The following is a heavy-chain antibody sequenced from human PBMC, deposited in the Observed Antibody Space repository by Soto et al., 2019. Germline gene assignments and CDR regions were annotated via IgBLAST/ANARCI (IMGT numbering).Heavy chain of an antibody. V-gene: IGHV1-18*01. CDR2: ISTYNGNT. CDR1: GYTFTTYG. CDR3: ARDQNGDYEAYFDL. J-gene: IGHJ2*01. D-gene: IGHD4-17*01. Sequence: QVQLVQSGPEVKTPGASVKVSCKASGYTFTTYGISWVRQAPGQGLEWMGWISTYNGNTNYAQMFQGRVTMTTDPSTSTAYMELRSLRSDDTAVYYCARDQNGDYEAYFDLWGRGTLVTVSS.